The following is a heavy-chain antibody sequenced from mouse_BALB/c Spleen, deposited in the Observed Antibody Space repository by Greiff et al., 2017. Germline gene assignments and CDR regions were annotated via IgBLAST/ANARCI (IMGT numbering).Heavy chain of an antibody. J-gene: IGHJ4*01. CDR2: IDPANGNT. Sequence: VQLQQSGAELVKPGASVKLSCTASGFNIKDTYMHWVKQRPEQGLEWIGRIDPANGNTKYDPKFQGKATITADTSSNTAYLQLSSLTSEDTAVYYCARGRYYYAMDYWGQGTSVTVSS. V-gene: IGHV14-3*02. CDR3: ARGRYYYAMDY. CDR1: GFNIKDTY.